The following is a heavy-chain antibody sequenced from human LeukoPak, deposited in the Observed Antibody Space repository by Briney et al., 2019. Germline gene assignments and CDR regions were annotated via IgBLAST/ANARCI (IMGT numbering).Heavy chain of an antibody. D-gene: IGHD3/OR15-3a*01. CDR2: ISSSSSYI. Sequence: GGSLRLSCAASGFTFSSYSMNWVRQAPGKGLEWVSSISSSSSYIYYADSVKGRFTISRDNAKNSLYLQMNSLRAEDTAVYYCARDRRTRYYYGMDVWGQGTTVTVSS. CDR3: ARDRRTRYYYGMDV. CDR1: GFTFSSYS. J-gene: IGHJ6*02. V-gene: IGHV3-21*01.